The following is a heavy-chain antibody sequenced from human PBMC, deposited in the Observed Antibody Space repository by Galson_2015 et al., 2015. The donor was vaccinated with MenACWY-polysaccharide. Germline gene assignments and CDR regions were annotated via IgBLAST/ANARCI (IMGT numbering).Heavy chain of an antibody. CDR3: ARGGKYYYDSSGYLNWFDP. V-gene: IGHV1-8*01. J-gene: IGHJ5*02. Sequence: SVKVSCKASGYTFSSYDINWVRQTTGHGLEWMGWVNPNSGNTGYAQKFQGRVTMTRNTSISIAYMDLSSLRSEDTAVYYCARGGKYYYDSSGYLNWFDPWGQGTLVTVSS. CDR1: GYTFSSYD. D-gene: IGHD3-22*01. CDR2: VNPNSGNT.